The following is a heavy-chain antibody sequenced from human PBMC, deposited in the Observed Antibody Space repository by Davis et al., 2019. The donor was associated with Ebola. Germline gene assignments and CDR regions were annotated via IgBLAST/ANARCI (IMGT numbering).Heavy chain of an antibody. CDR1: GYTFTGNY. J-gene: IGHJ6*02. D-gene: IGHD3-22*01. V-gene: IGHV1-2*06. Sequence: AASVKVSCKASGYTFTGNYIQWVRQAPGQGLEWMGRINPNSGGTNFAQKFRGRVTMTSDTSISTAHLELSRLGSDDTAVYWCARGGITMTVVPRDYYHGLDVWGQGTTVIVSS. CDR3: ARGGITMTVVPRDYYHGLDV. CDR2: INPNSGGT.